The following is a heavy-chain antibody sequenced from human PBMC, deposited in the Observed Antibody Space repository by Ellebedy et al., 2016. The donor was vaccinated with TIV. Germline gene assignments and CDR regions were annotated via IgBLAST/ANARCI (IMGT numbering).Heavy chain of an antibody. CDR3: ARRMAGGGKGGYYGH. CDR2: IYYSGST. V-gene: IGHV4-39*01. J-gene: IGHJ4*02. CDR1: GASISSGSYY. D-gene: IGHD3-10*01. Sequence: MPSETLSLTCTVSGASISSGSYYWGWIRQPPGKNLEWIGTIYYSGSTSFHPSLKIRITMSVDTSQNQLSLRLSSVTAADTAVFYCARRMAGGGKGGYYGHWGQGTPVTVSS.